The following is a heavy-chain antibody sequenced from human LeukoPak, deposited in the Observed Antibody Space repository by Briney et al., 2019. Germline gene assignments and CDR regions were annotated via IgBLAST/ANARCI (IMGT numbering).Heavy chain of an antibody. CDR1: GYTFTSYY. V-gene: IGHV1-46*01. CDR2: INPSGGST. CDR3: ARDLNVLLWFGEYPNDAFDI. Sequence: ASVKVSCKASGYTFTSYYMHWVRQAPGQGLEWMGIINPSGGSTSYAQKFQGRVTMTTDTSTSTAYMELRSLRSDDTAVYYCARDLNVLLWFGEYPNDAFDIWGQGTMVTVSS. J-gene: IGHJ3*02. D-gene: IGHD3-10*01.